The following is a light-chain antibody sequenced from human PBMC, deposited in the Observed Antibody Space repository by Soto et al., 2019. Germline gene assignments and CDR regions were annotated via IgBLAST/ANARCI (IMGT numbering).Light chain of an antibody. J-gene: IGLJ1*01. CDR2: SNN. V-gene: IGLV1-44*01. CDR1: SSNIGSNT. CDR3: AAWDDSLNVYV. Sequence: QSVLTQPPSASGTPGQRVTISCSGSSSNIGSNTVNWYQQLPGTAPKLHIYSNNQRPSGVPDRFSGSKSGTSASLAISGLQSEDEADYYCAAWDDSLNVYVFGTGTKVTVL.